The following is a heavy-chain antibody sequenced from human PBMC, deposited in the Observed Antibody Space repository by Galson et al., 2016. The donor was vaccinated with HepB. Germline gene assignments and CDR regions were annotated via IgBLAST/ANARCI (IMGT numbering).Heavy chain of an antibody. J-gene: IGHJ4*02. CDR1: GFTFSNHD. CDR3: VKDPNWEAGC. Sequence: SLRLSCAASGFTFSNHDMNWVRQAPGKGLEYISNINYRGESTSYVDSVKGRFTISRDNSRNTLYLQMDNLRAEDTAIYYCVKDPNWEAGCWGRGTPVTGSS. CDR2: INYRGEST. V-gene: IGHV3-23*01. D-gene: IGHD7-27*01.